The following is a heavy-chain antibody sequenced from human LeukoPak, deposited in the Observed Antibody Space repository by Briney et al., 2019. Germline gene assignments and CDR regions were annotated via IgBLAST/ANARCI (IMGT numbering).Heavy chain of an antibody. D-gene: IGHD2-15*01. CDR3: VRKSATRRTSEFDY. CDR2: INPNSGGT. J-gene: IGHJ4*02. Sequence: ASVKVSCKTSGYSFTALYIHWVRQAPGQGLEWLGWINPNSGGTKYAQKFQGRVTMTRDTSITTAYMDLSSLGSDDTAVFYCVRKSATRRTSEFDYWGQGTPVTVSS. V-gene: IGHV1-2*02. CDR1: GYSFTALY.